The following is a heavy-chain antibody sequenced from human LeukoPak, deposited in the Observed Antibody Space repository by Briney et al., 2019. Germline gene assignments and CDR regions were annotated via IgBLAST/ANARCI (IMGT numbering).Heavy chain of an antibody. J-gene: IGHJ4*02. CDR2: IYYSGST. Sequence: SETLSLTCTISGGSISSYYWSWIRQPPGKGLEWIGYIYYSGSTNYNPSLKSRVTISVDTSKNQFSLKLSSVTAADTAVYYCARVMSGSYFDYWGQGTLVTVSS. V-gene: IGHV4-59*01. CDR1: GGSISSYY. D-gene: IGHD1-26*01. CDR3: ARVMSGSYFDY.